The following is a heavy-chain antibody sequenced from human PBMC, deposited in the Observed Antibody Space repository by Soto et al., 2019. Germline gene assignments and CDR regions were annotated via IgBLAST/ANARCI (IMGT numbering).Heavy chain of an antibody. J-gene: IGHJ5*02. CDR2: ISAYNGNT. V-gene: IGHV1-18*01. Sequence: ASVKVSCKASGYTFTSYGISWVRQAPGQGLEWMGWISAYNGNTNYAQKLQGRVTMTTDTSTSTAYMELRSLRSDDTAVYYCARVKSYDILTGYSTWFDPWGQGTLVTVSS. CDR3: ARVKSYDILTGYSTWFDP. D-gene: IGHD3-9*01. CDR1: GYTFTSYG.